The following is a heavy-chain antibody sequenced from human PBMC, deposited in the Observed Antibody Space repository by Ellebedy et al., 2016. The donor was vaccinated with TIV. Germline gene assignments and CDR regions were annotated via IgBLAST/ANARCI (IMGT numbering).Heavy chain of an antibody. CDR3: ARQSLDGAYYFDY. D-gene: IGHD1-1*01. J-gene: IGHJ4*02. CDR1: GYRFTTYW. Sequence: GESLKISCEGSGYRFTTYWIGWVRRTPGKGLEWMGITYPDDSDTRYSPSIQGQVTISADKSISTAYPQWSSLKASDTAMYYCARQSLDGAYYFDYWGQGTLVTVTS. CDR2: TYPDDSDT. V-gene: IGHV5-51*01.